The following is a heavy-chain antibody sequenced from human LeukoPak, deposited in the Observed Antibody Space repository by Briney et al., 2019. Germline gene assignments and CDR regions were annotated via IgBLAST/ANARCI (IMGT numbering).Heavy chain of an antibody. Sequence: PGGSLRLSCAASGFTFSSYSTNWVRQAPGKGLEWVSSISSSSSYMHYADSVKGRFTISRDDAKNSLYLQMNSLRAEDTAVYYCARGRPIYGGWGQGTLVTVSS. J-gene: IGHJ4*02. CDR1: GFTFSSYS. V-gene: IGHV3-21*01. CDR3: ARGRPIYGG. CDR2: ISSSSSYM. D-gene: IGHD4-23*01.